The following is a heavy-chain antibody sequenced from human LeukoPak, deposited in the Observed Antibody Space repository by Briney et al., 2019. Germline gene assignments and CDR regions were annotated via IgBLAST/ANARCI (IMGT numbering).Heavy chain of an antibody. D-gene: IGHD3-10*01. J-gene: IGHJ4*02. CDR1: GYSFTSYW. V-gene: IGHV5-51*01. Sequence: GESLKISCKGSGYSFTSYWICWVRQIPGKGLEGMGIIYPGDTDTRYSPSFQGQVTISADKSISTAYLQWSSLKASDTAMYYCARHLRRGPFDYWGQGTLVTVSS. CDR3: ARHLRRGPFDY. CDR2: IYPGDTDT.